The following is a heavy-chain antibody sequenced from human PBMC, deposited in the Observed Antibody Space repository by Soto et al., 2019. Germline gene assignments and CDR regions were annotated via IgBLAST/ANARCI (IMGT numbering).Heavy chain of an antibody. V-gene: IGHV4-39*01. CDR1: GGSISSSSYY. D-gene: IGHD3-3*01. CDR3: ARQDEGYDFWSGYPGVFDY. CDR2: IYYSGST. Sequence: SETLSLTCTVSGGSISSSSYYWGWIRQPPGKGLEWIGSIYYSGSTYYNPSLKSRVTISVDTSKNQFSLKLSSVTAADTAVYYCARQDEGYDFWSGYPGVFDYWGQGTLVTVSS. J-gene: IGHJ4*02.